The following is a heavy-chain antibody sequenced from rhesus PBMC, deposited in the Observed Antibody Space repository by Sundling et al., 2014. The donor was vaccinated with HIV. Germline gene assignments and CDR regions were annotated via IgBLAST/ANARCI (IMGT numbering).Heavy chain of an antibody. CDR2: ISWSGDTT. V-gene: IGHV3-201*01. J-gene: IGHJ5-1*01. CDR3: ARGVTVFGLVINNPFDV. CDR1: GFTFDDFA. D-gene: IGHD3-3*01. Sequence: EVRLVESGGGVVQPGGSLRLSCAASGFTFDDFAMHWVRQTPGKGLEWVSGISWSGDTTGYVDSVKGRFSISRDNAKNSLYLQMNRLRVEDTALYFCARGVTVFGLVINNPFDVWGPGVRVTVSS.